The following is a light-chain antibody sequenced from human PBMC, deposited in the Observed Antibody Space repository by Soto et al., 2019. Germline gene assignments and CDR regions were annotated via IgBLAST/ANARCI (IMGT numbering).Light chain of an antibody. CDR2: DAS. V-gene: IGKV3-20*01. Sequence: EIVLTQSPGTLSLSPGERATLSCRASQSVSSSYLAWYQQKPGQAPRLLIYDASSRATGIPDRFSGSGSVTDFNLTLTRLEPEDFEVYYCQQYGNSPSTFGPETKVDIK. CDR3: QQYGNSPST. J-gene: IGKJ3*01. CDR1: QSVSSSY.